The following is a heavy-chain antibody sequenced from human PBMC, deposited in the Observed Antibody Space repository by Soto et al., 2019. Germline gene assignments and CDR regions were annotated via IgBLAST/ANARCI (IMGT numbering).Heavy chain of an antibody. V-gene: IGHV4-31*03. CDR3: ARYCSSTSCYDNNWFDP. Sequence: QVQLQESGPGLVKPSQTLSLTCTVSGGSISSGGYYWSWIRQHPGKGLEWIGYIYYSVSTYYNPSLKSRVTISVDTSKNQFSLKLSSVTAADTAVYYCARYCSSTSCYDNNWFDPWGQGTLVTVSS. CDR2: IYYSVST. D-gene: IGHD2-2*01. CDR1: GGSISSGGYY. J-gene: IGHJ5*02.